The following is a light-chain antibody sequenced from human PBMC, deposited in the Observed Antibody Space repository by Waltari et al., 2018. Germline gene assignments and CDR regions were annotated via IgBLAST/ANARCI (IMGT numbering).Light chain of an antibody. V-gene: IGLV4-69*01. J-gene: IGLJ3*02. CDR1: SGHTSNV. CDR3: QTGGHGTWV. Sequence: QLVLTQSPSASASLGASVRLTCTLSSGHTSNVIAWHQQQPEKGPRYLMKVNSDGSHTKGDEFPYRFSGSSSGAERYLTISGLQSEDEADYYCQTGGHGTWVFGGGTKLTVL. CDR2: VNSDGSH.